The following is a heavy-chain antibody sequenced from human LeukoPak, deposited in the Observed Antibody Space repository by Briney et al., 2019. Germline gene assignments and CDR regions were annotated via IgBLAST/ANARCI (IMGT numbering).Heavy chain of an antibody. CDR3: ARVGYSSSWYAY. J-gene: IGHJ4*02. D-gene: IGHD6-13*01. Sequence: GGSLRLSCAASGFTFGDYAMTWVRQAPGKGLEWVSYISSSGSTIYYADSVKGRFTISRDNAKNSLYLQMNSLRAEDTAVYYCARVGYSSSWYAYWGQGTLVTVSS. CDR1: GFTFGDYA. V-gene: IGHV3-48*03. CDR2: ISSSGSTI.